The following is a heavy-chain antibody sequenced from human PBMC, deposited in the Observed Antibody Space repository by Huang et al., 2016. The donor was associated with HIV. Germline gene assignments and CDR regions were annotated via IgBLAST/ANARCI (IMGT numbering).Heavy chain of an antibody. CDR2: MSYEGRSQ. CDR3: AKESRWFSDFDH. D-gene: IGHD2-15*01. CDR1: GFKLSGFG. Sequence: QVHLVESGGGVVQPGGSLRLSCAASGFKLSGFGMHWVRQAAGKGLEWLAVMSYEGRSQFYTDSVKGRFTISRDNSDNTLSLQMKGLRPDDTAVYDCAKESRWFSDFDHWGQGGLVSVSS. J-gene: IGHJ4*02. V-gene: IGHV3-30*18.